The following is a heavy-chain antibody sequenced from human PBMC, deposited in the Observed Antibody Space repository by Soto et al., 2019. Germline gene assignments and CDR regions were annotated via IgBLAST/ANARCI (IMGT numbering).Heavy chain of an antibody. D-gene: IGHD3-9*01. J-gene: IGHJ4*02. CDR1: GFTFSDFY. CDR3: ASLMYYDILTGYYKDY. Sequence: GGSLRLSCAASGFTFSDFYMSWICQAQGKGLEWVSYISSSGSTIYYADAVKGRFTISRDNAKNSLYLQMNSLRAEVTAVYYCASLMYYDILTGYYKDYWGRGTLVTVSS. CDR2: ISSSGSTI. V-gene: IGHV3-11*01.